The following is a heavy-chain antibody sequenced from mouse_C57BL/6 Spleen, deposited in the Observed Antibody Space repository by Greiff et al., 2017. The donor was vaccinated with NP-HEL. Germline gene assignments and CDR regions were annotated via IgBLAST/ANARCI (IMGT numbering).Heavy chain of an antibody. CDR3: AYGHFHY. CDR1: GYTFTDYY. Sequence: EVQLQQSGPELVKPGASVKISCKASGYTFTDYYMNWVKQSHGKSLEWIGDINPNNGGTSYNQKFKGKATLTVDKSSSTAYMELRSLTSEDSAVYYCAYGHFHYWGQGTTLTVSS. J-gene: IGHJ2*01. D-gene: IGHD1-1*02. CDR2: INPNNGGT. V-gene: IGHV1-26*01.